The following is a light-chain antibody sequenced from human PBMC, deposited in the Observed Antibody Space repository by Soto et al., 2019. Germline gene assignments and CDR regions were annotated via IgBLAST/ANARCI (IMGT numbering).Light chain of an antibody. CDR2: GAS. J-gene: IGKJ2*01. Sequence: EIVMTQSPVTLSVSPGERATLSCRASQSVGSNLAWYQQKRGRAPRLLIYGASTRATGIPARFSVSGSGTEFTLTISSLQSEDFAVYFCQQYESWPYTFGQGTKLEIK. CDR1: QSVGSN. V-gene: IGKV3-15*01. CDR3: QQYESWPYT.